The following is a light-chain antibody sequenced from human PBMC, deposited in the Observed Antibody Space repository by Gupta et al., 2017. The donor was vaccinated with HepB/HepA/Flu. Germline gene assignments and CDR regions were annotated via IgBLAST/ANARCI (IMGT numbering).Light chain of an antibody. CDR2: DVS. J-gene: IGLJ3*02. V-gene: IGLV2-14*03. Sequence: QSALTHPASLSGSPGQSVTISCTGTSSDVGNYNYVSWYQQHPGKAPKLMIYDVSNRPSGVSNRFSGSKSGNTASLTISGLQAEDEADYYCSSYTISSTLGVFGGGTKLTVL. CDR1: SSDVGNYNY. CDR3: SSYTISSTLGV.